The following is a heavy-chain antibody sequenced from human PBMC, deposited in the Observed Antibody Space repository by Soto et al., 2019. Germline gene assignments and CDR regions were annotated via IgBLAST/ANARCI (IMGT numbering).Heavy chain of an antibody. CDR3: ARGPYSSGNNRFQY. V-gene: IGHV1-8*01. J-gene: IGHJ1*01. CDR2: INPNSGNT. CDR1: GYTFTGYD. Sequence: QVQLVQSGAEVKKPGASVKVSCKASGYTFTGYDLNWVRQATGQGPEWMGWINPNSGNTGYAQNFQGSGTMTRNTSIITADMELSSLRAEDTAVYYCARGPYSSGNNRFQYWGQGTLVAVSS. D-gene: IGHD3-22*01.